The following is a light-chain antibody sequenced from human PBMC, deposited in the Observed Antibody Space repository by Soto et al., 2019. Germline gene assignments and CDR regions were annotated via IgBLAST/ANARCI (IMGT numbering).Light chain of an antibody. Sequence: DIQMTQSPSSLSASVGDRVTITCRASQSIISYLNWFQQKPGKAPNLLIYTTSNLQSGVPSRFSGSGSGTDFTLNISSLQPEDFATYYCQQSYTTAYTFGQGTKLEIE. J-gene: IGKJ2*01. CDR3: QQSYTTAYT. V-gene: IGKV1-39*01. CDR2: TTS. CDR1: QSIISY.